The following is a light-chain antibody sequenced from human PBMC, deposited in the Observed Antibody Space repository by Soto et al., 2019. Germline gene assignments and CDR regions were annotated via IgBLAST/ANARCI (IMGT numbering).Light chain of an antibody. CDR2: GAS. J-gene: IGKJ2*01. V-gene: IGKV3-20*01. Sequence: EIVLTQSTGTLSLSPGERVTLSCRASQSLTSSYLAWYQQQPGQAPRLLIYGASSRATGIADMFSGSGDGADFTLTISSLEPEDFAVYYCQHYESSPPSYTFGQGTKLEIK. CDR1: QSLTSSY. CDR3: QHYESSPPSYT.